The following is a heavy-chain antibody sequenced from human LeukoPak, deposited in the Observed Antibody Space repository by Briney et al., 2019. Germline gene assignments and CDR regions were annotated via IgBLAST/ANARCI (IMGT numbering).Heavy chain of an antibody. CDR1: GYTFTGYY. V-gene: IGHV1-2*02. Sequence: GASVKVSCKASGYTFTGYYMHWVRQAPGQGLEWMGWINPNSGGTNYAQKFQGRVTMTRDTSISTAYMELSRLRSDDTAVYYCARAAAARSDWYFDLWGRGTLVTVSS. CDR3: ARAAAARSDWYFDL. D-gene: IGHD6-13*01. CDR2: INPNSGGT. J-gene: IGHJ2*01.